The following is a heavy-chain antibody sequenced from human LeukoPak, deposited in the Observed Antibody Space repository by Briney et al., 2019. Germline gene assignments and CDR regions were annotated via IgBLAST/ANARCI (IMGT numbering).Heavy chain of an antibody. CDR3: ARRSIAVAGTPFDY. CDR2: IYHSGST. Sequence: SETLSLTCAVSGYSISSVCYWGWLRQPPGKGLEWIGIIYHSGSTYYNPSLKSRVTISVDTSKNQFSLKLSSVNAADTAVYYCARRSIAVAGTPFDYWGQGTLVTVSS. V-gene: IGHV4-38-2*01. D-gene: IGHD6-19*01. J-gene: IGHJ4*02. CDR1: GYSISSVCY.